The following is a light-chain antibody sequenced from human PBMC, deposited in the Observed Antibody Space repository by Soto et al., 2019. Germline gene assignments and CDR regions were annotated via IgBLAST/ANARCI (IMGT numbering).Light chain of an antibody. CDR2: EVI. V-gene: IGLV2-14*01. Sequence: QSALTQPASVSGSPGQSITISCTGTSSDIGAYNYVSWYRQHPGKAPKLMIYEVINRPSGVSNRFSGSKSGNTASLTISALXXXXXXXXYXSSYTSSSTTPYVFGTGTKLTVL. CDR3: SSYTSSSTTPYV. CDR1: SSDIGAYNY. J-gene: IGLJ1*01.